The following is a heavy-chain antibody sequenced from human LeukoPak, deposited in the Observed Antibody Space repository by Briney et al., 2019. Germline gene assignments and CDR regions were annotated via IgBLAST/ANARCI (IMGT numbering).Heavy chain of an antibody. CDR1: GGFISSYY. CDR3: ARRRGYSYDY. D-gene: IGHD5-18*01. Sequence: PSETLSLTCTVSGGFISSYYWSWIRQPPGKGLEWIGYIYYSGSTTYNPSLKSRVTISVDTSKNQFSLKLSSVTAADTAVYYCARRRGYSYDYWGQGTLVTVSS. V-gene: IGHV4-59*01. J-gene: IGHJ4*02. CDR2: IYYSGST.